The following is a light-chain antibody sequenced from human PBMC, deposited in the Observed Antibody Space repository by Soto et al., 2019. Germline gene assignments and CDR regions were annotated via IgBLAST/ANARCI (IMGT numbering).Light chain of an antibody. CDR1: QDISNY. Sequence: DIQMTQSPSSLSASVGDRVTITCQASQDISNYLNWYQQTPGKAPKLLIYDASNLETGVPSRFSGSGSGTYFTFTISGLRPEDVAAYYCQKYNSAPLTFGGGTKVDIK. CDR2: DAS. CDR3: QKYNSAPLT. V-gene: IGKV1-33*01. J-gene: IGKJ4*01.